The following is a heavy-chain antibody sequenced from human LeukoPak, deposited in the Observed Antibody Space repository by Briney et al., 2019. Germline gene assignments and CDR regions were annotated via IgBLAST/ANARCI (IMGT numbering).Heavy chain of an antibody. D-gene: IGHD3-16*02. Sequence: GESLKISCKGSGYSFTSYWIGWVRQMPGKGLEWMGIIYPGDSDTRYSPSFQGQVTISADKSISTAYLQWSSLKASDTAMYYCARTMITLGGVIGPDDAFDIWGQGTMVTVSS. J-gene: IGHJ3*02. CDR3: ARTMITLGGVIGPDDAFDI. V-gene: IGHV5-51*01. CDR2: IYPGDSDT. CDR1: GYSFTSYW.